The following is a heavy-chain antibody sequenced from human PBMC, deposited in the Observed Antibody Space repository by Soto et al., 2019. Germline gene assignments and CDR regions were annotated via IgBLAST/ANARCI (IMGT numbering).Heavy chain of an antibody. CDR1: GFTFSSYA. CDR2: ISGGGGST. Sequence: EVQLLESGGGLGQPGGSLRLSCAASGFTFSSYAMTWVRQAPGKGLEWVAYISGGGGSTYYADSVNGRFTISRDNTKNTLYLQMNSQRAEDTALYYCANMKYWFGYWGQGTLVTVSS. J-gene: IGHJ4*02. CDR3: ANMKYWFGY. V-gene: IGHV3-23*01. D-gene: IGHD2-8*02.